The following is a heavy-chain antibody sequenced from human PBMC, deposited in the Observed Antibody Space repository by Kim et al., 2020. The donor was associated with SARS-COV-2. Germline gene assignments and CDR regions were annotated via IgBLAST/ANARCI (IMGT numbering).Heavy chain of an antibody. V-gene: IGHV4-59*13. CDR1: GGSISSYY. D-gene: IGHD2-2*01. CDR3: ARVLGYCSSTSCPRSFDY. Sequence: SETLSLTCTVSGGSISSYYWSWIRLPPGKGLEWIGYIYYSGSTNYNPSLKSRVTISVDTSKNQFSLKLSSVTAADTAVYYCARVLGYCSSTSCPRSFDYWGQGTLVTVSS. CDR2: IYYSGST. J-gene: IGHJ4*02.